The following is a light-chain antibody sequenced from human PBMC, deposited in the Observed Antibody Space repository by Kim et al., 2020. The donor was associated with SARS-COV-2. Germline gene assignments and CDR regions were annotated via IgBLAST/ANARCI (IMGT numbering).Light chain of an antibody. CDR2: EGS. J-gene: IGLJ3*02. V-gene: IGLV2-23*01. CDR3: CSYAGSPWV. Sequence: QSALTQPASVSGSPGQSITISCTGTSSDVGSYNLVSWYQQHPGKAPKLMIYEGSKRPSGVSNRFSDSKSGNTASLTIPGLQAEDEADYYCCSYAGSPWVFGGGTQLTVL. CDR1: SSDVGSYNL.